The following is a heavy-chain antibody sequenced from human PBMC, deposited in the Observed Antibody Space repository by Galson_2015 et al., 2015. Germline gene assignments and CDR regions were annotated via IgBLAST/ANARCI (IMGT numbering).Heavy chain of an antibody. CDR3: AAEPGDYGGYVAFDI. CDR1: GFTFTSSA. V-gene: IGHV1-58*01. J-gene: IGHJ3*02. CDR2: IVVGSGNT. Sequence: SVKVSCKASGFTFTSSAVQWVRQARGQRLEWIGWIVVGSGNTNYAQKFQERVTITRDMSTSTAYMELSSLRSEDTAVYYCAAEPGDYGGYVAFDIWGQGTMVTVSS. D-gene: IGHD4-17*01.